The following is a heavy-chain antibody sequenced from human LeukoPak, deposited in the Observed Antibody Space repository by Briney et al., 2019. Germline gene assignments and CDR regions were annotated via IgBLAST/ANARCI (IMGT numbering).Heavy chain of an antibody. CDR2: IYYSGST. Sequence: KPSETLSLTCTVSGGSISSYYWSWLRQPPGKGLEWIGYIYYSGSTNYNPSLKSRVTISVDTSKNQFSLKLSSVTAADTAVYYCASYYYDSSGYPAYFDYWGQGTLVTVSS. CDR1: GGSISSYY. J-gene: IGHJ4*02. D-gene: IGHD3-22*01. CDR3: ASYYYDSSGYPAYFDY. V-gene: IGHV4-59*01.